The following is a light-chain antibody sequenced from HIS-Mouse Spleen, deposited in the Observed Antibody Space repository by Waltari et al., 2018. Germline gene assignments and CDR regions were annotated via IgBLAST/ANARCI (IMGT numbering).Light chain of an antibody. CDR1: GLPKKY. CDR3: YSTDSSGNHRV. J-gene: IGLJ2*01. Sequence: SYELTQPPSVPVAPGQTARLTCSGAGLPKKYSYWYQQKSGQAPVLVLYEDSKRPPGIPERFSGSSSGTMATLTISGAQVEDEADYYCYSTDSSGNHRVFGGGTKLTVL. V-gene: IGLV3-10*01. CDR2: EDS.